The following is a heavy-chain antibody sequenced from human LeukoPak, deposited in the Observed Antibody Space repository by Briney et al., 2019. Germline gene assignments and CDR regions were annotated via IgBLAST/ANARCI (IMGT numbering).Heavy chain of an antibody. Sequence: GGSLRLSCAASGFTFSSYNMNWVRQAPGKGLEWVSSISSTSRSYIYYADSVKGRFTISRDNAKNSLYLQMNSLRAEDTAVYYCTRVEETATTAAIIRKYSYYYYHMDVWGKGNTVTVSS. CDR3: TRVEETATTAAIIRKYSYYYYHMDV. CDR1: GFTFSSYN. J-gene: IGHJ6*03. V-gene: IGHV3-21*01. CDR2: ISSTSRSYI. D-gene: IGHD4-11*01.